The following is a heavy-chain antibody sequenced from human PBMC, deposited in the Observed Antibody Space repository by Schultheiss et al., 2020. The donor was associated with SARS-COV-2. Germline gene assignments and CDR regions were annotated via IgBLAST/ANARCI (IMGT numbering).Heavy chain of an antibody. CDR1: GFTFSSYG. V-gene: IGHV3-48*04. CDR3: ASARYHDILTGYYSGAFDI. D-gene: IGHD3-9*01. J-gene: IGHJ3*02. Sequence: GGSLRLSCAASGFTFSSYGMHWVRQAPGKGLEWVSYISSSGSTIYYADSVKGRFTISRDNAKNSLYLQMNSLRAEDTAVYYCASARYHDILTGYYSGAFDIWGQGTMVTVSS. CDR2: ISSSGSTI.